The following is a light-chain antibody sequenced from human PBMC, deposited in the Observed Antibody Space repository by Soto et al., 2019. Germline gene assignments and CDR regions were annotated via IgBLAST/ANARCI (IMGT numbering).Light chain of an antibody. V-gene: IGLV2-8*01. CDR1: SSDIGGYNY. CDR2: EVS. CDR3: CLYVGSNHIYV. J-gene: IGLJ1*01. Sequence: QSVLTQPPSASGSPGQSVTISCTGTSSDIGGYNYVYWYQQLPGKAPKLMIYEVSKRPSGVPDRFSGSKSSNTSSLTVSGLQAEDEADYYFCLYVGSNHIYVFGSGTKLTVL.